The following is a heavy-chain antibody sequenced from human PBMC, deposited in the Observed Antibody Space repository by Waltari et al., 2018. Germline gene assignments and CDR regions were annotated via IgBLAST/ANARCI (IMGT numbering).Heavy chain of an antibody. CDR2: IYYSGST. V-gene: IGHV4-59*01. J-gene: IGHJ4*02. D-gene: IGHD6-13*01. Sequence: QVQLQESGPGLVKPSETLSLTCTVSGGSISSNYWSWIRQPPGKGLEWIGYIYYSGSTNYNPSLKSRVTISVDTSKNQFSLKLSSVTAADTAVYYCARGRIAAAGMGYWGQGTLVTVSS. CDR1: GGSISSNY. CDR3: ARGRIAAAGMGY.